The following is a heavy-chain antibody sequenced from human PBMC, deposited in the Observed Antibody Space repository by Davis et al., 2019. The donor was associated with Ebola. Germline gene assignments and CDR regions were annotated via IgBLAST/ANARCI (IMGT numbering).Heavy chain of an antibody. CDR2: IKQDGIEK. V-gene: IGHV3-7*03. CDR1: GLTFSRYW. Sequence: GESLKISCGASGLTFSRYWMNWVRQAPGKGLEWAANIKQDGIEKNYVDSVTGRFIISRDNTKNSVSLQMSSLRVEDTAVYYCARVIGVPGIGTDVWGQGTTVTVSS. J-gene: IGHJ6*02. D-gene: IGHD2-21*01. CDR3: ARVIGVPGIGTDV.